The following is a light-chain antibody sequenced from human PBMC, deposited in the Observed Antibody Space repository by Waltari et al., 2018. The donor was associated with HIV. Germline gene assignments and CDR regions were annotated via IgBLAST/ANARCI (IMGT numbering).Light chain of an antibody. Sequence: DIQVTQSPSSLSAFVGDRVTVTCRASHNVASYLNWYHQQPGKAPKLLTFASSYFPSGAPSRFSASSSGPDSALTIANLQPEDFGSYYCQQTYSIPYTFGQGTKLHIK. CDR1: HNVASY. CDR3: QQTYSIPYT. V-gene: IGKV1-39*01. CDR2: ASS. J-gene: IGKJ2*01.